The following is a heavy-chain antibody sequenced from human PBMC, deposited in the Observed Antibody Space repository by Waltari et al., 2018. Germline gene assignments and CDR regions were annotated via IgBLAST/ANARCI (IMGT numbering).Heavy chain of an antibody. D-gene: IGHD6-19*01. CDR1: GFTFSIYW. Sequence: EVQLVESGGGLVQPGGSLRLSCAASGFTFSIYWLSWVRPAPGKGREWVANIKQDGSGKNYVDSVKGRFTISRDNAKNALFLQMNSLRVDDTAVYYCARDSSGRYNPVDYWGQGTLVTVSS. CDR3: ARDSSGRYNPVDY. CDR2: IKQDGSGK. V-gene: IGHV3-7*04. J-gene: IGHJ4*02.